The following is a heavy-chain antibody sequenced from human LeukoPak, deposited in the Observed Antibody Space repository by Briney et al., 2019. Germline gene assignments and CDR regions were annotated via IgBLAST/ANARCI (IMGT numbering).Heavy chain of an antibody. J-gene: IGHJ4*02. CDR3: ARDYDSSGYSDY. D-gene: IGHD3-22*01. V-gene: IGHV3-48*01. CDR2: ISSSGSTI. Sequence: GGSLRLSCVVSGVQMSNYAMTWVRQAPGKGLEWVSYISSSGSTIYYADSVKGRFTISRDNAKNSLYLQMNSLRAEDTAVYYCARDYDSSGYSDYWGQGTLVTVSS. CDR1: GVQMSNYA.